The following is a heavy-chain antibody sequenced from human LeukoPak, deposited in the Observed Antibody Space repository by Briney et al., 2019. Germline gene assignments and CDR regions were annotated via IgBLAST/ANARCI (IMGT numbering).Heavy chain of an antibody. Sequence: GGSLRLSCAASGFTFSSYSMNWVRQAPGKGLEWVSSISSSSSYIYYADSVKGRFTISRDNSKNTLYLQMNSLRAEDTAVYYCAKALKQWLVIVGFDPWGQGTLVTVSS. D-gene: IGHD6-19*01. V-gene: IGHV3-21*04. CDR3: AKALKQWLVIVGFDP. CDR1: GFTFSSYS. J-gene: IGHJ5*02. CDR2: ISSSSSYI.